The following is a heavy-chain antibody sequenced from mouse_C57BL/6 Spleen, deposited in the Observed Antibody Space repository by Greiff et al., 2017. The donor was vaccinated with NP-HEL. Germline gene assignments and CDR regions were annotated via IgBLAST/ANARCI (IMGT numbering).Heavy chain of an antibody. CDR3: AREGSHFYAMDY. Sequence: DVKLVESEGGLVQPGSSMKLSCTASGFTFSDYYMAWVRQVPEKGLEWVANINYDGSSTYYLDSLKSRFIISRDNEKNILYLQMSSLKSEDTATYYCAREGSHFYAMDYWGQGTSVTVSS. V-gene: IGHV5-16*01. J-gene: IGHJ4*01. CDR2: INYDGSST. CDR1: GFTFSDYY.